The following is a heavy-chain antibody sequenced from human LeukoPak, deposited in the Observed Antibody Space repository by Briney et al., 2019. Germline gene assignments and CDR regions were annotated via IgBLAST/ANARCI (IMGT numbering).Heavy chain of an antibody. J-gene: IGHJ4*02. D-gene: IGHD6-6*01. CDR2: INHSGST. Sequence: SETLSLTCAVYGGSFSGYYWSWIRQPPGKGLEWIGEINHSGSTNYNPSLKSRVTISVDTSKNQFSLKLSSVTAADTAVYYCARSRSLWSIAARQDYWGQGTLVTVSS. V-gene: IGHV4-34*01. CDR3: ARSRSLWSIAARQDY. CDR1: GGSFSGYY.